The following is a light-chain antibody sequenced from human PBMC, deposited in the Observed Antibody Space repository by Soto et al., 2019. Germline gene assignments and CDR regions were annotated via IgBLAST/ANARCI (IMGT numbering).Light chain of an antibody. Sequence: EFVLTQSPGTLSLSPGERATLSCRASQSGRDMYLAWYQQKPGQPPRLLIYGVSSRAYGIPDRFSGSGSGTDFTLTISRLEPEDCAVYYCQHYGYPQWTFGQGAKVDIK. J-gene: IGKJ1*01. CDR2: GVS. V-gene: IGKV3-20*01. CDR3: QHYGYPQWT. CDR1: QSGRDMY.